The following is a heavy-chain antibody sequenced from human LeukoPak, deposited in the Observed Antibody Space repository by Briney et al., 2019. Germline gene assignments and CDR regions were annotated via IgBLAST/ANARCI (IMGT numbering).Heavy chain of an antibody. CDR1: GFTFSTCA. J-gene: IGHJ5*02. D-gene: IGHD2-21*01. CDR3: ARCSTSGGHSVRWFDP. V-gene: IGHV3-30*04. CDR2: MSYDGRNE. Sequence: PGGSLRLSCADSGFTFSTCAMHWARQAPGKGLEWVAVMSYDGRNEYYADSVKGRFTISRDNSKNTLYLQMNSLSAEDTAVYYCARCSTSGGHSVRWFDPWGQGTLVAVSS.